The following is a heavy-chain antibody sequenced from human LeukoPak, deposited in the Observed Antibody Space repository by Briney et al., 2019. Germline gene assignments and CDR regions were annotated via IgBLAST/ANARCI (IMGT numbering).Heavy chain of an antibody. D-gene: IGHD2-21*02. Sequence: GGSLRLSCAASGFTFSSYAMSWVRQAPGKGLEWVSAISGSGGSTYYADSVKGRFTISRDNSKNTLYLQMNSLRAEDTAVYYRAKPFIVVVTASNYFDYWGQGTLVTVSS. CDR1: GFTFSSYA. J-gene: IGHJ4*02. CDR2: ISGSGGST. V-gene: IGHV3-23*01. CDR3: AKPFIVVVTASNYFDY.